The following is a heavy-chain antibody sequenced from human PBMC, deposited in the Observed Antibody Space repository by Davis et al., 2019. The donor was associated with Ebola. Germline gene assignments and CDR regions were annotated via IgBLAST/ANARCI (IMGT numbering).Heavy chain of an antibody. CDR3: ARHPGMDV. J-gene: IGHJ6*04. CDR2: IYYSGIT. Sequence: MPSETLSLTCTVSGGSIISSSSYWGWIRQPPWKGLEWIGSIYYSGITYYNPSLKSRVTISVDTSKNQFSLRLNTVTAADTAVYYCARHPGMDVWGKGTTVTVSS. CDR1: GGSIISSSSY. V-gene: IGHV4-39*01.